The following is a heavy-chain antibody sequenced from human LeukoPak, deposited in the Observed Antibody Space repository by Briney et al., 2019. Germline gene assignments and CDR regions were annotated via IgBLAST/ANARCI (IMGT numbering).Heavy chain of an antibody. CDR1: GFTFSSYE. D-gene: IGHD2-15*01. CDR2: ISSSGSTI. Sequence: GGSLRLSCAASGFTFSSYEMNWVRQAPGKGLEWVSYISSSGSTIYYADSVKGRFTISRDNAKNSLYLQMNSLRAEDTAVYYCARVTGYVIEDNFDYWGQGTLVTVSS. CDR3: ARVTGYVIEDNFDY. J-gene: IGHJ4*02. V-gene: IGHV3-48*03.